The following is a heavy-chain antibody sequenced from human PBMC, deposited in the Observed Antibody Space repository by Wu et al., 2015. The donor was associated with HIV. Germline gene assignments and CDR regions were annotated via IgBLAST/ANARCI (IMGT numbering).Heavy chain of an antibody. V-gene: IGHV1-18*01. J-gene: IGHJ4*02. CDR2: ISTYNGNR. CDR1: GYRFTSHG. D-gene: IGHD2-2*01. CDR3: ARVGCSSISCWYYFDY. Sequence: VHLVQSGAEVKKPGASVKVSCKASGYRFTSHGISWVRQAPGQGLEWMGWISTYNGNRNYVQKFQGRVTMTTDTSTNTAYMELRGLRSDDTAIYYCARVGCSSISCWYYFDYWGQGTLVTVSS.